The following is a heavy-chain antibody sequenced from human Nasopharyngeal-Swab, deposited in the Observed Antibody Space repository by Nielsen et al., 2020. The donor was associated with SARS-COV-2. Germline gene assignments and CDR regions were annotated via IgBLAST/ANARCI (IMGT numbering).Heavy chain of an antibody. CDR3: ASGIHYYYDSSGYYDDAFDI. CDR2: ISYDGSNK. V-gene: IGHV3-30*04. Sequence: GESLKISCAASGFTFSSYAMHWVRQAPGKGLEWVAVISYDGSNKYYADSVKGRFTISRDNSKNTLYLQMNGLRAEDTAVYYCASGIHYYYDSSGYYDDAFDIWGQGTMVTVSS. CDR1: GFTFSSYA. J-gene: IGHJ3*02. D-gene: IGHD3-22*01.